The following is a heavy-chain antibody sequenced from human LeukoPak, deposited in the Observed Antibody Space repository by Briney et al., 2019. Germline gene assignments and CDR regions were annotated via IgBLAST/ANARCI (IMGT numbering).Heavy chain of an antibody. D-gene: IGHD1-14*01. V-gene: IGHV1-18*01. CDR2: ISAYNGNT. J-gene: IGHJ4*02. CDR1: GYTFTSYG. CDR3: AREAGTGSHGDY. Sequence: GASVKVSCKSSGYTFTSYGIIWVRQAPGQGLQWMGWISAYNGNTNYAQKLQGRVTMTTDTSTSTAYMELRTLRSDDTAVYYCAREAGTGSHGDYWGQGTLVTVSS.